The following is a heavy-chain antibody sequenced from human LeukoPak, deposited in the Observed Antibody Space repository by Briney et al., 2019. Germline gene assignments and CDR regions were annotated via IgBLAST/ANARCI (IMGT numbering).Heavy chain of an antibody. Sequence: GGSLRLSCATSGFPFTGHAMHWVRQAPGKGLEWVANIKQDGSEKYYVDSAKGRFTISRDNAKNSLYLQMNSLTAEDTAVYYCATDLGSSRPNFWGQGILVTVSS. V-gene: IGHV3-7*01. J-gene: IGHJ4*02. CDR2: IKQDGSEK. D-gene: IGHD6-13*01. CDR3: ATDLGSSRPNF. CDR1: GFPFTGHA.